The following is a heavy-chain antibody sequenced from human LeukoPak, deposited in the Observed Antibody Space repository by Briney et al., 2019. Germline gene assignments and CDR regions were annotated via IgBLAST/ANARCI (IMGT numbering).Heavy chain of an antibody. Sequence: SDTLSLPCHASDDSIVTYFWSGIPQPPGKGLDWIQAIHYTGRTNYNPSLKSRVTISVDTTTNQFSLKLSSVTAADTAVYYCARRVIESAVISERNWFDPWGQGTLVTVSS. CDR1: DDSIVTYF. D-gene: IGHD3-3*02. CDR2: IHYTGRT. J-gene: IGHJ5*02. CDR3: ARRVIESAVISERNWFDP. V-gene: IGHV4-59*08.